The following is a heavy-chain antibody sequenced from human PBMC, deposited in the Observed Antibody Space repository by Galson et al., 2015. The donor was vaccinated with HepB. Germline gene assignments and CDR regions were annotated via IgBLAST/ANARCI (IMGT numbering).Heavy chain of an antibody. CDR1: GFSFSNYW. Sequence: SLRLSCAASGFSFSNYWMTWVRQAPGTGLEWVAYMSEDGSEIYYVDSVKGRFTISRDNAKNSLYLQMNSLRAEDTAVYYCARGVYAFDIWGQGTGVTVSS. CDR3: ARGVYAFDI. D-gene: IGHD3-3*01. J-gene: IGHJ3*02. CDR2: MSEDGSEI. V-gene: IGHV3-7*01.